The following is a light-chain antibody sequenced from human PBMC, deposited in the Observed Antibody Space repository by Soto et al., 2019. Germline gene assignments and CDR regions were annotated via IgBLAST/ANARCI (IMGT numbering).Light chain of an antibody. Sequence: QSALTQPASVSGSPGQSITLSCTGTSSDLGSYNLVSWYQQHPGKAPKLMIYEVSKRPSGVSYRFSGSKSGNTASLTISGLQTEDEADYYCCSYAGSSTFVFGTGTKLTVL. J-gene: IGLJ1*01. CDR3: CSYAGSSTFV. CDR2: EVS. CDR1: SSDLGSYNL. V-gene: IGLV2-23*02.